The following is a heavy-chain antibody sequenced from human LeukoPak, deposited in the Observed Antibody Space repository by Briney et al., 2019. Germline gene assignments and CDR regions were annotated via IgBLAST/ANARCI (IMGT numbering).Heavy chain of an antibody. Sequence: PGRSLRLSCAASGFTFSSYGMHWVRQAPGKGLEWVAVISYDGSNKYYADSVKGRFTISRDNSKNTLYLQMNSLRAEDTAVYYCARGVGAVRTPSRVYYFDYWGQGTLVTVSS. D-gene: IGHD1-26*01. CDR1: GFTFSSYG. CDR3: ARGVGAVRTPSRVYYFDY. J-gene: IGHJ4*02. V-gene: IGHV3-30*03. CDR2: ISYDGSNK.